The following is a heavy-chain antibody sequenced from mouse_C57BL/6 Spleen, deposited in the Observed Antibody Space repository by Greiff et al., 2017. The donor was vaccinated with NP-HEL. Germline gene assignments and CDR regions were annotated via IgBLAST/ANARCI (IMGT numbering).Heavy chain of an antibody. V-gene: IGHV1-64*01. CDR2: IHPNSGST. Sequence: QVQLKQPGAELVKPGASVKLSCKASGYTFTSYWMHWVKQRPGQGLEWIGMIHPNSGSTNYNEKFKSKATLTVDKSSSTAYMQLSSLTSEDSAVYYCARGRTVVAPYWYFDVWGTGTTVTVSS. D-gene: IGHD1-1*01. J-gene: IGHJ1*03. CDR1: GYTFTSYW. CDR3: ARGRTVVAPYWYFDV.